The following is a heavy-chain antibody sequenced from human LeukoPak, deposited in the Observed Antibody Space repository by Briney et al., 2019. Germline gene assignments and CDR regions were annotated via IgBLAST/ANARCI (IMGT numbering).Heavy chain of an antibody. V-gene: IGHV3-21*01. J-gene: IGHJ4*02. Sequence: GGSLRLSCEASGFSINIYSMNWVRQAPGQGLEWVSSISHSSEYIYYGDSAKGRFTISRDNAKNSLYLQMNSLRVEDTAVYFCVRDGPSTRYCSGGSCSADFDYWGQGTLVTVSS. CDR3: VRDGPSTRYCSGGSCSADFDY. CDR2: ISHSSEYI. D-gene: IGHD2-15*01. CDR1: GFSINIYS.